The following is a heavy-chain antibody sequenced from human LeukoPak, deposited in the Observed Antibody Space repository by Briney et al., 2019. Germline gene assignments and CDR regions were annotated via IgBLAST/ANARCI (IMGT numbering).Heavy chain of an antibody. J-gene: IGHJ5*02. V-gene: IGHV3-53*01. CDR3: AKGEDIVVVYSWFDP. D-gene: IGHD2-2*01. Sequence: GGSLRLSCAASGFTVSSNYMSWVRQAPGKGLEWVSVIYSGGSTYYADSVKGRFTISRDNSKNTLYLQMNSLRAEDTAVYYCAKGEDIVVVYSWFDPWGQGTLVTVSS. CDR2: IYSGGST. CDR1: GFTVSSNY.